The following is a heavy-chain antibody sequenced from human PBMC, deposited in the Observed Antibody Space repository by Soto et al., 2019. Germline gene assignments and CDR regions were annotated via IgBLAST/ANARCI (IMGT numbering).Heavy chain of an antibody. CDR1: GGSISGYY. J-gene: IGHJ4*02. Sequence: PSETLSLTCTVSGGSISGYYWSWIRQSPGKGLEWIGYIYYSGSTNYNPSLKSRVTISVDTSKNQLSLKLSSVTAADTAVYYCAREIENCISTSCPPGYWGQGTLVTVSS. CDR2: IYYSGST. D-gene: IGHD2-2*01. CDR3: AREIENCISTSCPPGY. V-gene: IGHV4-59*01.